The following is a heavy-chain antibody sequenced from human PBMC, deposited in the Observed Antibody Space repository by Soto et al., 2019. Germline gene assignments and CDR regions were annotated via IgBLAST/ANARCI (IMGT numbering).Heavy chain of an antibody. CDR1: GFTFRTYT. CDR2: IRGFSPYT. Sequence: GGSLRLSCISSGFTFRTYTMNWVRQAPGKGLEWVSGIRGFSPYTFYAESLKGRFTISRDNAKYSLYLQMNSLRPEDTPVYYCARDRGCDAHDYYFNYMEVLGQGTTVNVSS. D-gene: IGHD2-2*01. J-gene: IGHJ6*03. CDR3: ARDRGCDAHDYYFNYMEV. V-gene: IGHV3-21*01.